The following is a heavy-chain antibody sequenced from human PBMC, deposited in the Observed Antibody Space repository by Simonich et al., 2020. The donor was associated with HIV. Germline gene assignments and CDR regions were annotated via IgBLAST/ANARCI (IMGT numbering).Heavy chain of an antibody. J-gene: IGHJ4*02. Sequence: QVRLQQLGAGLLKPSKTLSLTCAVYGGSFSGYYWSWLRQPPGKGLEWLGEINHFGSTNYNPALKSRVTISVDTSKNQFSLRLSSVTAADTAVYYCARRRILTTYYFRDYYYYFDYWGQGTLVTVSS. D-gene: IGHD3-9*01. CDR3: ARRRILTTYYFRDYYYYFDY. CDR1: GGSFSGYY. CDR2: INHFGST. V-gene: IGHV4-34*01.